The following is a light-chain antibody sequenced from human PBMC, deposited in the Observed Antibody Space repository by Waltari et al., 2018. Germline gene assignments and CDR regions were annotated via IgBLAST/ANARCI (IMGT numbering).Light chain of an antibody. CDR2: LGS. V-gene: IGKV2-28*01. CDR1: QSLLQSNGYDY. J-gene: IGKJ1*01. CDR3: MQGLQPPWT. Sequence: DIMVTQSRLSLPVTPGEPASIPCTSTQSLLQSNGYDYLDWYLQKPGQAPQLLMYLGSNRASGVPDRLSGSGSGTNFTLKISRVEAEDVGVYYCMQGLQPPWTFGQGTKVEI.